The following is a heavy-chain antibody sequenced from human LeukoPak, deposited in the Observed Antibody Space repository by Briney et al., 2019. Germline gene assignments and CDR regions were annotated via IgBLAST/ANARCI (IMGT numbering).Heavy chain of an antibody. D-gene: IGHD5-18*01. CDR2: ISGNNGDST. Sequence: QPGGSLRLSCAASGFTFTSYAMSWVRQAPGKGLEWVSAISGNNGDSTYYANSVKGRFTISRDNSKNTVYLQMNSLRAEDTAVYYCAKVESGGYGFGNLDYWGQGTLVTVSS. J-gene: IGHJ4*02. CDR3: AKVESGGYGFGNLDY. CDR1: GFTFTSYA. V-gene: IGHV3-23*01.